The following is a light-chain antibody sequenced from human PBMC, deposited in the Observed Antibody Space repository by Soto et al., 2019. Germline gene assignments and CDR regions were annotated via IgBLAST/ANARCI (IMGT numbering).Light chain of an antibody. Sequence: DIQMTQSPSTLSASVGDRVTITCRASQTIDSWLAWYQQRPGKPPNLLIYKASTLESGVPSRFSGSGAGPEFTLTINSLKHDDVATSYCPQYHIYSGTFGQGTKVDIK. CDR3: PQYHIYSGT. J-gene: IGKJ1*01. CDR1: QTIDSW. V-gene: IGKV1-5*03. CDR2: KAS.